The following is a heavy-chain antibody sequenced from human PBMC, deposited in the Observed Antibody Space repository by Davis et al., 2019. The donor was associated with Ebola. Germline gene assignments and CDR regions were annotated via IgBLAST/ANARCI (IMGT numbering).Heavy chain of an antibody. CDR1: GYTFSAYY. Sequence: ASVKVSCKGSGYTFSAYYIHWVRQAPGQGLEWMGWINPNTGGAFYAHNFQGRVTMTRDTSISTAYVALSRLGSDDTAVYYCARGGSCPTTSCHFDFWGQGTLVTVSS. CDR2: INPNTGGA. CDR3: ARGGSCPTTSCHFDF. V-gene: IGHV1-2*02. J-gene: IGHJ4*02. D-gene: IGHD2-2*01.